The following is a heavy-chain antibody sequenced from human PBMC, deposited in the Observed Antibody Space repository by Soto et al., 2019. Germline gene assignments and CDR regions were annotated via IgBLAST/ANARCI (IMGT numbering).Heavy chain of an antibody. CDR1: GYSFTSYW. V-gene: IGHV5-51*01. CDR2: IYPGDSDT. D-gene: IGHD3-16*01. Sequence: GESLKISCKGSGYSFTSYWIGWVRQMPGKGLEWMGIIYPGDSDTRYSPSFQGQVTISADKSISTAYLQMNSLRAEDTAVYYCATYVRFFDYWGQGTLVTVSS. J-gene: IGHJ4*02. CDR3: ATYVRFFDY.